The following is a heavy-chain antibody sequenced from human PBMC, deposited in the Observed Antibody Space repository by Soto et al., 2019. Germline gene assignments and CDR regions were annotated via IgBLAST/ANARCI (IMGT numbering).Heavy chain of an antibody. CDR2: TSVNNGNR. CDR1: GYTFTSYG. CDR3: ARDRGSYALDY. V-gene: IGHV1-18*01. D-gene: IGHD1-26*01. J-gene: IGHJ4*02. Sequence: QVQLVQSGAEVKKPGASVKVSCKASGYTFTSYGISWVRQAPEQGLEWMGWTSVNNGNRNYAQKHQGRVTMTTDTPTSTAYMELRSLRSDDTAVYYCARDRGSYALDYWGQGTLVTVSS.